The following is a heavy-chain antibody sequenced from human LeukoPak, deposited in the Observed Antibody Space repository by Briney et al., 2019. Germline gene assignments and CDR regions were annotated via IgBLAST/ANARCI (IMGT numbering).Heavy chain of an antibody. CDR1: GFTFSSYW. CDR3: AKDGEVSGSSPEDYYFDY. Sequence: GGSLRLSCAASGFTFSSYWMHWVRQGPGKGLVGVSHIHSNGITTTYADSVKGRFTISRDNAKNKLYLQMNSLRAEDTAVYYCAKDGEVSGSSPEDYYFDYWGQGTLVTVSS. CDR2: IHSNGITT. J-gene: IGHJ4*02. V-gene: IGHV3-74*01. D-gene: IGHD6-6*01.